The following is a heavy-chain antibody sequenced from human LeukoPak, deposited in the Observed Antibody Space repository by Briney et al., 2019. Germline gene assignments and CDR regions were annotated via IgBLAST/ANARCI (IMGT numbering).Heavy chain of an antibody. CDR3: AREGIGMTTVTPGFDY. CDR1: GYSISSGYY. J-gene: IGHJ4*02. Sequence: KPSETLSLTCTVSGYSISSGYYWGWIRQPPGKGLEWIGSIYHSGSTYYNPSLKSRVTISVDTSKNQFSLKLSSVTAADTAVYYCAREGIGMTTVTPGFDYWGQGTLVTVSS. CDR2: IYHSGST. V-gene: IGHV4-38-2*02. D-gene: IGHD4-17*01.